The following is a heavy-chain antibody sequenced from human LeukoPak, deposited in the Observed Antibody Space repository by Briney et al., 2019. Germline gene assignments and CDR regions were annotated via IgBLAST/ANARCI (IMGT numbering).Heavy chain of an antibody. V-gene: IGHV4-30-4*08. CDR2: IYYSGST. D-gene: IGHD2-2*01. CDR1: GGSISSGDYY. Sequence: PSETLSLPCTVSGGSISSGDYYWSWIRQPPGKGLEWIGYIYYSGSTYYNPSLKSRVTISVDTSKNQFSLKLSSVTAADTAVYYCASNIVVVPYYYYYMDVWGKGTTVTVSS. CDR3: ASNIVVVPYYYYYMDV. J-gene: IGHJ6*03.